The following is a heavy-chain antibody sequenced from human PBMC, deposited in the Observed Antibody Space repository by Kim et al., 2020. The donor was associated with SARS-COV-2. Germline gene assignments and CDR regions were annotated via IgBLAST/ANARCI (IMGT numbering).Heavy chain of an antibody. CDR3: AREDGETLLSFDI. Sequence: NYNPSLKSRVAFAADTSKNQCALRLRTVTAADTAVYYCAREDGETLLSFDIWGQGTMVTVSS. J-gene: IGHJ3*02. D-gene: IGHD4-17*01. V-gene: IGHV4-34*09.